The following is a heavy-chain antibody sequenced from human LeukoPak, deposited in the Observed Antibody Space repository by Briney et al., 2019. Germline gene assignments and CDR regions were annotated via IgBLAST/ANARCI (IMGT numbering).Heavy chain of an antibody. J-gene: IGHJ4*02. V-gene: IGHV3-33*01. Sequence: GGSLRLSCAASGFTFSSYGMHWVRQAPGKGLEWVAVIWYDGSNEYYADSVKGRFTISRDNSKNTLYLQMNSLGAEDTAVYYCAREADSSGYYYYDYWGQGTLVTVSS. CDR2: IWYDGSNE. CDR1: GFTFSSYG. CDR3: AREADSSGYYYYDY. D-gene: IGHD3-22*01.